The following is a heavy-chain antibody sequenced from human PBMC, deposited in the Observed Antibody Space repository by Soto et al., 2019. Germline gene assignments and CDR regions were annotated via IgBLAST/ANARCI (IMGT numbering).Heavy chain of an antibody. J-gene: IGHJ4*02. CDR1: GGSISSSNW. V-gene: IGHV4-4*02. CDR3: ARVGYTFGGVIVALDY. D-gene: IGHD3-16*02. Sequence: SETLSLTCAVSGGSISSSNWWSWVRQPPGKGLEWIGEFYHSGSANYNPSLKSRVTISVDKSKNQFSLKLSSVTAADTAVYYCARVGYTFGGVIVALDYWGQGTLVTVSS. CDR2: FYHSGSA.